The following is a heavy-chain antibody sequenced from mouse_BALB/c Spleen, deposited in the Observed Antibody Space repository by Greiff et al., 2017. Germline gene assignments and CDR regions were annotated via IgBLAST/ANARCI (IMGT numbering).Heavy chain of an antibody. CDR1: GFTFSSYY. Sequence: EVQLVESGGGLVKLGGSLKLSCAASGFTFSSYYMSWVRQTPEKRLELVAAINSNGGSTYYPDTVKGRFTISRDNAKNTLYLQMSSLKSEDTALYYCARGDYDAMDYWGQGTSVTVSS. V-gene: IGHV5-6-2*01. CDR2: INSNGGST. CDR3: ARGDYDAMDY. J-gene: IGHJ4*01.